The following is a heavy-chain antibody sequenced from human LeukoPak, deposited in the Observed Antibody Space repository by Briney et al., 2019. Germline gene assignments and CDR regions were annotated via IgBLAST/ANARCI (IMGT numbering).Heavy chain of an antibody. CDR3: AKRGGYSYYYYYMDV. CDR1: GFTFSSYA. V-gene: IGHV3-23*01. Sequence: GGSLRLSCVASGFTFSSYALTWVRQAPGKGLEWVSAISGSGGSTYYADSVKGRFTISRDNSKNTLYLQMNSLRAEDTAVYYCAKRGGYSYYYYYMDVWGKGTTVTVSS. J-gene: IGHJ6*03. CDR2: ISGSGGST. D-gene: IGHD5-18*01.